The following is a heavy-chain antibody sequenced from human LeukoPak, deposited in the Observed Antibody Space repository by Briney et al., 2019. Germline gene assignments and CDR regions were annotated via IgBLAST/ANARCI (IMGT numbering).Heavy chain of an antibody. V-gene: IGHV3-23*01. Sequence: PGGSLRLSCAASGFTFSSYAMSWVRQAPGKGLEWVSAISGSGGSTYYADSVKGRFTISRDNSKNTLYLQMNSLRAEDTAVYYCTKWSTSGSYYTEWGQGTLVIVSS. CDR2: ISGSGGST. CDR1: GFTFSSYA. D-gene: IGHD3-10*01. J-gene: IGHJ4*02. CDR3: TKWSTSGSYYTE.